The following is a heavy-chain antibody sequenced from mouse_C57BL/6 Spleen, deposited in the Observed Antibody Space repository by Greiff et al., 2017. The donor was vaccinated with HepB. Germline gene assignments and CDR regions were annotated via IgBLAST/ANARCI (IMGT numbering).Heavy chain of an antibody. V-gene: IGHV1-64*01. Sequence: QVQLQQPGAELVKPGASVKLSCKASGYTFTSYWMHWVKQRPGQGLEWIGMIHPNSGSTNYNEKFQGKATMTADTSSNTAYLQLSSLTSEDTAVYYCTSITTVPYYFDYWGQGTTLTVSS. CDR2: IHPNSGST. J-gene: IGHJ2*01. D-gene: IGHD1-1*01. CDR3: TSITTVPYYFDY. CDR1: GYTFTSYW.